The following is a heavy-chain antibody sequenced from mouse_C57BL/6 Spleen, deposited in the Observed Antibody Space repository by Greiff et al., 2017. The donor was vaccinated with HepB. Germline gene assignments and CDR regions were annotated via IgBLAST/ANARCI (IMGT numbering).Heavy chain of an antibody. V-gene: IGHV5-12*01. J-gene: IGHJ4*01. Sequence: EVKLQESGGGLVQPGGSLKLSCAASGFTLSDYYMYWVRQTPEKRLEWVAYISNGGGSTYYPDTVKGRFTISRDNAKNTLYLQMSRLKSEDTAMYYCARQGDGYYHAMDYWSQGTSVTVAS. CDR3: ARQGDGYYHAMDY. CDR1: GFTLSDYY. CDR2: ISNGGGST. D-gene: IGHD2-3*01.